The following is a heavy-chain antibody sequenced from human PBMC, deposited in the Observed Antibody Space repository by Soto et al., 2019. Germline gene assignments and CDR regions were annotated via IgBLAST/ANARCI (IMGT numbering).Heavy chain of an antibody. D-gene: IGHD7-27*01. CDR1: GFTFSSYW. CDR2: INNDGNDI. Sequence: GGSLRLACAASGFTFSSYWMHWVRQAPGKGLVWVSRINNDGNDITYADSVKGRFTASRDNAKNSLYLQMNSLRAEDTAVYYCARDPELGFAYYYYGMDVWGQGTTVTGSS. CDR3: ARDPELGFAYYYYGMDV. J-gene: IGHJ6*02. V-gene: IGHV3-74*01.